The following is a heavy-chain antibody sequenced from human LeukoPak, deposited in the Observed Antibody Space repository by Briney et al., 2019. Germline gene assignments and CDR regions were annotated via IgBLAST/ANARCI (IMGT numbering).Heavy chain of an antibody. CDR3: MRGRSGSDSDY. CDR2: IYTSGST. J-gene: IGHJ4*02. CDR1: GGSISSGSYY. Sequence: SQTLSLTCTVAGGSISSGSYYWRWIRQPAGKGLEWIGRIYTSGSTNYNPSLKSRVTISVGTSKNQFSLKLSSVTTADTAVYHCMRGRSGSDSDYWGQRTLVTLSS. V-gene: IGHV4-61*02. D-gene: IGHD5-12*01.